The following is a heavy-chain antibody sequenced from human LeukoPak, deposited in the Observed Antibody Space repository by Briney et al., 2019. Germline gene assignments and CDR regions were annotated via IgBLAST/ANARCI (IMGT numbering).Heavy chain of an antibody. CDR1: GFTFSSYG. J-gene: IGHJ6*03. CDR3: ARAAWIDYYYYMDV. D-gene: IGHD2-2*03. V-gene: IGHV3-48*01. CDR2: ISSGGGTR. Sequence: GGSLRLSCAASGFTFSSYGMGWVRQAPGKGLEWVSYISSGGGTRSYADSVKGRFTISKDNSKNTLYLQINSLRAEDTAVYYCARAAWIDYYYYMDVWGKGTTVTISS.